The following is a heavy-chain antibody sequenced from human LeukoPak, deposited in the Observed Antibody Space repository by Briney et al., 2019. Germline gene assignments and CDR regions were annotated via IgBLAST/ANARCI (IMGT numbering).Heavy chain of an antibody. Sequence: GGSLRLSCAASGFTFSSYAIHWVRQAPGKGLEWVALISYDESYRYYADSVKGRFTISRDNSKNTLYLQMNSLRADDTAVYYCARVQWELLYPDYWGQGTLVTVSS. CDR3: ARVQWELLYPDY. D-gene: IGHD1-26*01. CDR2: ISYDESYR. CDR1: GFTFSSYA. J-gene: IGHJ4*02. V-gene: IGHV3-30-3*01.